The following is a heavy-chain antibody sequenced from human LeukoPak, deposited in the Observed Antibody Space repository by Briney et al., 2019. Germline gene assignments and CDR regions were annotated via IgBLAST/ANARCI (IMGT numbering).Heavy chain of an antibody. D-gene: IGHD1-26*01. CDR2: ISWNSGSI. CDR3: ARASDPIVGARGYFDY. CDR1: GFTFDDYA. V-gene: IGHV3-9*01. Sequence: GGSLRLSCAASGFTFDDYAMHWVRQAPGKGLEWVSGISWNSGSIGYADSVKGRFTISRDNAKNSLYLQMNSLRAEDTAVYYCARASDPIVGARGYFDYWGQGALVTVSS. J-gene: IGHJ4*02.